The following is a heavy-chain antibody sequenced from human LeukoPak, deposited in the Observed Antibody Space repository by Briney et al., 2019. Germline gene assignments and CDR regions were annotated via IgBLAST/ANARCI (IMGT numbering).Heavy chain of an antibody. Sequence: PGGTLRLSCAASGFTFSSYGMSWVRQAPGKGLEWVSAIRGSGDSTYYADSVKGRFTISRDNSKNTLHLQMNSLRAEDTAVYYCVRDWGYDSSGYWQKYFDSWGQGTLVTVSS. D-gene: IGHD3-22*01. CDR2: IRGSGDST. J-gene: IGHJ4*02. V-gene: IGHV3-23*01. CDR3: VRDWGYDSSGYWQKYFDS. CDR1: GFTFSSYG.